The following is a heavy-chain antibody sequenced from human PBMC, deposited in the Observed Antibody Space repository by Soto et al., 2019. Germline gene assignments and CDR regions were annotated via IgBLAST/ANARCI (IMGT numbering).Heavy chain of an antibody. CDR1: GFTFSSYA. CDR3: AKPRIGSCGGKADY. D-gene: IGHD1-26*01. Sequence: PGGSLRLSCVASGFTFSSYAGSWVRQGPGKGLEWVSSIRGGGDVTYYADSVKGRFTISRDNSKNTLYLQMDSLRAEDTAVYFCAKPRIGSCGGKADYWGQGTLVTVSS. J-gene: IGHJ4*02. V-gene: IGHV3-23*01. CDR2: IRGGGDVT.